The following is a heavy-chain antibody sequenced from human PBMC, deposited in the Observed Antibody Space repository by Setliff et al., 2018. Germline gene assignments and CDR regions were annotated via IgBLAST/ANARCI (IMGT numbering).Heavy chain of an antibody. CDR1: GFTFSSYR. V-gene: IGHV3-33*08. D-gene: IGHD4-17*01. CDR3: ARLRKDYGDYYYFDY. J-gene: IGHJ4*02. Sequence: LGGSLRLSCAASGFTFSSYRMHWVRQAPGKGLEWVAVIWDDGGNKYHADSVKGRFTISRDNSKNTLYLQMNSLRPEDTAVYYCARLRKDYGDYYYFDYWGQGSLVTVSS. CDR2: IWDDGGNK.